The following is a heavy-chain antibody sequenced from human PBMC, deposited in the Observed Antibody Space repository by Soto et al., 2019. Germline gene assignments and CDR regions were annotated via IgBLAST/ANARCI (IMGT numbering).Heavy chain of an antibody. CDR1: GYTFTSND. V-gene: IGHV1-8*01. J-gene: IGHJ5*01. CDR2: MNPNGGNT. CDR3: ARGRGYSYGSNWFDS. D-gene: IGHD5-18*01. Sequence: QVQLVQSGAEVKKPGPSVKVSCKTSGYTFTSNDTNWGRKAPGQGFEWVGWMNPNGGNTGYAQKFQGRVTMTRNTSISTAYMELSSLRSEDTAVYYCARGRGYSYGSNWFDSWGQGTLVTVSS.